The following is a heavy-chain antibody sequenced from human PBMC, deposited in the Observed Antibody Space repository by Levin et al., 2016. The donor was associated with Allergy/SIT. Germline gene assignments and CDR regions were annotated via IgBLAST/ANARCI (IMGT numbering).Heavy chain of an antibody. CDR1: GGSISSYY. CDR2: IYYTGRT. CDR3: ARDDSAQPRALAF. J-gene: IGHJ4*02. Sequence: SETLSLTCTVSGGSISSYYWSWIRQPPGKGLEWIGHIYYTGRTDYNPSLNSRVTILRDTSKNQFSLRLSSVTAADTAIYYCARDDSAQPRALAFWGQGTLVTVSS. V-gene: IGHV4-59*01. D-gene: IGHD1-14*01.